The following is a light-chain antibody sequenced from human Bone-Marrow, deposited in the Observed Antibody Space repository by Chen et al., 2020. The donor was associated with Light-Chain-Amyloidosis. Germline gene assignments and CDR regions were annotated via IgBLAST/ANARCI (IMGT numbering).Light chain of an antibody. Sequence: EIVLTQSPGTLSLSPGEGVNLSCRASQTISSNYLTWYQQKFGQAPRLLIYGSSSRATGIPDRLTGSGSGTDFTLTINRLEPEDFAMYYCQQYGTSPLTFGGGTKVEIK. J-gene: IGKJ4*01. CDR1: QTISSNY. CDR2: GSS. V-gene: IGKV3-20*01. CDR3: QQYGTSPLT.